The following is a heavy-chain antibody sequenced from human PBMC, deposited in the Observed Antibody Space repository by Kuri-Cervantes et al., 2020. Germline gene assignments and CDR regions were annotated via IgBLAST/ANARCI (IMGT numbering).Heavy chain of an antibody. CDR3: ARESRVDGDLDY. CDR2: IYYSGST. V-gene: IGHV4-59*01. J-gene: IGHJ4*02. CDR1: GGSISSYY. D-gene: IGHD4-17*01. Sequence: GSLRLSCTVSGGSISSYYWSWIRQPPGKGLEWIGYIYYSGSTNYNPSLKSRVTISVDTSKNQFSLKLSSVTAADTAVYYCARESRVDGDLDYWGQGTLVTVSS.